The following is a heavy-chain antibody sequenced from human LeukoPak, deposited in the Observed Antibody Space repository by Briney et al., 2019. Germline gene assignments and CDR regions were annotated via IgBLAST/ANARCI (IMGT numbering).Heavy chain of an antibody. CDR2: ISYDGSKK. CDR1: GFTFSSYA. D-gene: IGHD3-22*01. CDR3: ARDVDVVVAINYFDY. Sequence: GGSLRLSCAASGFTFSSYAVHWVRQAPGKGLEWVAVISYDGSKKDYVDSVKGRFTISRDNSKNTMYLQMNSLRAEDTAVYYCARDVDVVVAINYFDYWGQGTLVTVSS. J-gene: IGHJ4*02. V-gene: IGHV3-30*04.